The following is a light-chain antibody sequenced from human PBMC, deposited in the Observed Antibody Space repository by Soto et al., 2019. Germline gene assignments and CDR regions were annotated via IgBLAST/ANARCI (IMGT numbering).Light chain of an antibody. CDR1: QSVSSSY. Sequence: EIVLTQSPCTLSLSQGERATLSCRASQSVSSSYLAWYQQKPGQAPRLLIYGASSRATGIPDRFSGSGSGTDFTLTISRLEPEDYAVYYCQQYGHSLWTFGQGTKVDIK. V-gene: IGKV3-20*01. J-gene: IGKJ1*01. CDR3: QQYGHSLWT. CDR2: GAS.